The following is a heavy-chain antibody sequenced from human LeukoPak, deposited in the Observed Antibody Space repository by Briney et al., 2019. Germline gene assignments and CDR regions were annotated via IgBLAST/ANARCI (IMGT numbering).Heavy chain of an antibody. CDR1: GYPFIDYY. V-gene: IGHV1-2*02. Sequence: ASVKVSCKASGYPFIDYYMHWVRQAPGQGLEWMGWLNPNSGDTNYAQKFQGRVTMARDTSISTAYMDLSRLRSDDTAVYYCARGPSDSSGYYYKGDAFDIWGQGTVVTVSS. D-gene: IGHD3-22*01. J-gene: IGHJ3*02. CDR3: ARGPSDSSGYYYKGDAFDI. CDR2: LNPNSGDT.